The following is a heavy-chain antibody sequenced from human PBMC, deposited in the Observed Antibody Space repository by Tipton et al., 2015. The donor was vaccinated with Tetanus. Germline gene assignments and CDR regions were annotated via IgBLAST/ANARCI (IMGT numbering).Heavy chain of an antibody. CDR3: ARWVYSSGWDYFDY. Sequence: SLRLSCAASGFIFSDSNMHWVRQAPGKGLEAVALISNDGSLKFYADSVTSRFSISKDNPRNSLHLQMNSLRAEDTAVYYCARWVYSSGWDYFDYWGQGTLVTVSS. CDR1: GFIFSDSN. J-gene: IGHJ4*02. D-gene: IGHD6-19*01. V-gene: IGHV3-30*04. CDR2: ISNDGSLK.